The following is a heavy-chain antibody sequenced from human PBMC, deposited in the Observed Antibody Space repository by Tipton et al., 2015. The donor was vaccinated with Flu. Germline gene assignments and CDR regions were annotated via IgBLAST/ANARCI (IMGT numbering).Heavy chain of an antibody. J-gene: IGHJ5*02. CDR1: GGSFSNYY. CDR2: IFYTGDT. V-gene: IGHV4-59*12. Sequence: LRLSCTVSGGSFSNYYWNWIRQPPGKGLEWIGYIFYTGDTSYNPSLKGRVTISTETSKNQFSLKLTSVTAADTAVYYCATLQAPPGPPSWGQGTLVTVSS. CDR3: ATLQAPPGPPS. D-gene: IGHD6-13*01.